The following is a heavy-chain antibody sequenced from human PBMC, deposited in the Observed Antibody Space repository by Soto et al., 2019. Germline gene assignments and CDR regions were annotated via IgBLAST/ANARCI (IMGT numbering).Heavy chain of an antibody. Sequence: QVQLQQWGAGLLKPSETLSLTCAVYGWSFSGYYWSWIRQPPGKGLEWIGEINHSGSTNYNPSLKSRATISVDTSKNQFSLKLSSVTAADTAVYYCARGRAADNWFDPWGQGTPVTVSS. CDR2: INHSGST. V-gene: IGHV4-34*01. D-gene: IGHD6-13*01. CDR1: GWSFSGYY. J-gene: IGHJ5*02. CDR3: ARGRAADNWFDP.